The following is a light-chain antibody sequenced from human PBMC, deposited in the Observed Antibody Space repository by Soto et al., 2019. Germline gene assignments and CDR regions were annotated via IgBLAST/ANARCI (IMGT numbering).Light chain of an antibody. Sequence: DIQMTQSPSSLSASVGDRVTLTCRASQTIVSYLNWYQQKPGEAPKLLIDAASSLYTGVPSRFSSSGSGTDFNLTISGLQPEDFATYYVLQHYNSPPYTFGQGTKRET. J-gene: IGKJ2*01. CDR1: QTIVSY. V-gene: IGKV1-39*01. CDR2: AAS. CDR3: LQHYNSPPYT.